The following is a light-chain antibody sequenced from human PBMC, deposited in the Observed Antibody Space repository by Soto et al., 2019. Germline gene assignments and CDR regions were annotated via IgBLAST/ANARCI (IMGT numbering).Light chain of an antibody. J-gene: IGLJ3*02. CDR1: GSNIGNNF. V-gene: IGLV1-51*01. CDR3: ATWDTSLSVGV. Sequence: QSVLTQPPSVSAAPGQKVTISCSGSGSNIGNNFVSWYQHLPGTAPRLLIYDNSKRPSGIFDRFSGSKSGPSATLVITGLQTGDEADYYCATWDTSLSVGVFGGGTKLTVL. CDR2: DNS.